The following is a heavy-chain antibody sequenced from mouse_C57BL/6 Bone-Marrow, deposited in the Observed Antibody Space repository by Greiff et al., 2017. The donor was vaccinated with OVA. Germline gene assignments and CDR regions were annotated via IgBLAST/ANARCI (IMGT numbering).Heavy chain of an antibody. CDR2: INPGSGGT. Sequence: QVQLQQSGAELVRPGTSVKVSCKASGYAFTNYLIEWVKQRPGQGLEWIGVINPGSGGTNYNEKFKGKATLTADKSSSTAYMQLSSLTSEDSAVYFCARWSYDYDGFAYWGQGTLVTVSA. CDR3: ARWSYDYDGFAY. CDR1: GYAFTNYL. V-gene: IGHV1-54*01. J-gene: IGHJ3*01. D-gene: IGHD2-4*01.